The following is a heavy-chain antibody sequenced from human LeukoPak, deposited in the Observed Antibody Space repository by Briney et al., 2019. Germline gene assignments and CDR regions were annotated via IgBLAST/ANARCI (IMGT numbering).Heavy chain of an antibody. D-gene: IGHD1-26*01. J-gene: IGHJ4*02. CDR2: IYHSGST. CDR3: AWGYSGSYYGGPIDY. V-gene: IGHV4-61*05. Sequence: SETLSLTCTVSGGSISSSSYYWGWIRQPPGKGLEWIGYIYHSGSTNYNPSLKSRVTISVDTSKNQFSLKLSSVTAADTAVYYCAWGYSGSYYGGPIDYWGQGTLVIVSS. CDR1: GGSISSSSYY.